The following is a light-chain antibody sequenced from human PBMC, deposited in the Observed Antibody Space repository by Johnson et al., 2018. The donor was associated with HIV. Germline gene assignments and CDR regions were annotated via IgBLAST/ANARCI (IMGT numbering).Light chain of an antibody. CDR3: GTWDSSLSVYV. Sequence: QSILTQPPSVSAAPGQKVTISCSGSNSNIGNNYVSWYQQLPGTAPKLLIYENNQRSSGIPDLFSGSKSATSATLGITGLQTGDEADYYCGTWDSSLSVYVFGSGTKVTVL. CDR2: ENN. CDR1: NSNIGNNY. V-gene: IGLV1-51*02. J-gene: IGLJ1*01.